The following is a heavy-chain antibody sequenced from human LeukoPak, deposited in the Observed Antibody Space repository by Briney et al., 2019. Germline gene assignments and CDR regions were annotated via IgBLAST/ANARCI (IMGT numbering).Heavy chain of an antibody. CDR2: IRNKAYGGTT. CDR3: TRATGYCSSTSCYGDY. Sequence: GGSLRLSCAASGFSFDDYGMSWVRQAPGKGLEWVGFIRNKAYGGTTEYAASVKGRFTISRDDSKSITYLQMNSLKTEDTAMYYCTRATGYCSSTSCYGDYWGQGTLVTVSS. V-gene: IGHV3-49*04. D-gene: IGHD2-2*01. J-gene: IGHJ4*02. CDR1: GFSFDDYG.